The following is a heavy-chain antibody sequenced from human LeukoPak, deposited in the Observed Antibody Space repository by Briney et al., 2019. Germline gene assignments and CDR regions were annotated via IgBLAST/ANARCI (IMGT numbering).Heavy chain of an antibody. CDR1: GFTFSSYS. Sequence: PGGSLRLSCAASGFTFSSYSMNWVRQTPGKGLEWVSSISSSNSYIYYADSVKGRFTISRDNAKNSLYLQMNSLRAEDTAVYYCAREFYYYDSSGYAFDIWGQGTMVTVSS. V-gene: IGHV3-21*01. D-gene: IGHD3-22*01. CDR3: AREFYYYDSSGYAFDI. J-gene: IGHJ3*02. CDR2: ISSSNSYI.